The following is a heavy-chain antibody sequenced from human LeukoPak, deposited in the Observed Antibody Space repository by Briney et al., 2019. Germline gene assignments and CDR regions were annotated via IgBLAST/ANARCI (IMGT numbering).Heavy chain of an antibody. Sequence: GASVKVSCKASGYTFTSYGISWVRQAPGHGLESMGWIRAYNGNTNYAQKLQGRVTMTTDTSTSTAYMELRSLRSDDTAAYYCARGVVTGVPLAHNYWGQGTLVTVSS. V-gene: IGHV1-18*01. J-gene: IGHJ4*02. D-gene: IGHD2-21*02. CDR2: IRAYNGNT. CDR3: ARGVVTGVPLAHNY. CDR1: GYTFTSYG.